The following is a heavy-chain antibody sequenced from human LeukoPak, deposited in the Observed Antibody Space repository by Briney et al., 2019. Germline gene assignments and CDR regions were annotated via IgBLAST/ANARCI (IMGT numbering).Heavy chain of an antibody. J-gene: IGHJ6*02. CDR2: INYSGST. V-gene: IGHV4-31*03. D-gene: IGHD3-3*01. Sequence: MTSETLSLTCSVSDGSISSGGHYWSWIRQHPGKGLEWIGYINYSGSTYYNPSLKSRVTISVDTSQNQFSLKLSSVTAADTAVYYCARDEAIFGAGYYYGMDVWGQGTTVTVSS. CDR3: ARDEAIFGAGYYYGMDV. CDR1: DGSISSGGHY.